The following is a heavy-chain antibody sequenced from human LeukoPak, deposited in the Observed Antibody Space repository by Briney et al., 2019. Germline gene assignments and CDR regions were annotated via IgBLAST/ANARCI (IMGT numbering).Heavy chain of an antibody. D-gene: IGHD6-6*01. CDR1: GGSISSYY. J-gene: IGHJ4*02. CDR2: IYYSGST. Sequence: SETLSLTCTVSGGSISSYYWSWIRQPAGKGLEWIGYIYYSGSTNYNPSLKSRVTISVDTSKNQFSLKLSSVTAADTAVYYCATKAARNAGFDYWGQGTLVTVSS. V-gene: IGHV4-59*08. CDR3: ATKAARNAGFDY.